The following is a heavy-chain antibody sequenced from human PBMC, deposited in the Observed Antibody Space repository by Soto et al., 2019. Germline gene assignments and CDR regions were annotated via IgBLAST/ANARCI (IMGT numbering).Heavy chain of an antibody. CDR3: AKLGSAGIAAAGVYYYYGMDV. V-gene: IGHV3-23*01. Sequence: GGSLRLSCAASGFTFSSYAMSWVRQAPGKGLEWVSAISGSGGSTYYADSVKGRFTISRDNSKNTLYLQMNSLRAEDTAVYYCAKLGSAGIAAAGVYYYYGMDVWGQGTTVTGS. J-gene: IGHJ6*02. CDR1: GFTFSSYA. CDR2: ISGSGGST. D-gene: IGHD6-13*01.